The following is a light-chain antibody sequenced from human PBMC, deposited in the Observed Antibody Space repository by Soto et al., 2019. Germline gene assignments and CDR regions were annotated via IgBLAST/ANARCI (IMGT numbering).Light chain of an antibody. Sequence: EIVMTQSPGTLSLSPGERATLSCRASQSVSSRLAWYQQKPGQAPRLLIYADSNRATGIPARFSGSGSGTDFTLTISSLEPEDFSVYYCQQRYNWPITFGQGTLLEVK. J-gene: IGKJ5*01. CDR2: ADS. CDR3: QQRYNWPIT. CDR1: QSVSSR. V-gene: IGKV3-11*01.